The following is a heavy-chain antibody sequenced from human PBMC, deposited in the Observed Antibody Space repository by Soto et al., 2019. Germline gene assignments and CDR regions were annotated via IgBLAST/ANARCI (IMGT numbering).Heavy chain of an antibody. CDR1: GGSISNYY. CDR2: IYTSGST. J-gene: IGHJ4*02. D-gene: IGHD5-12*01. Sequence: SETLSLTCTVSGGSISNYYWSWIRQPAGKGLEWIGRIYTSGSTDYNPSLKSRVTISIDTSKNQFSLKVTSMTAADTAVYYCARERREEIHDGYDIDYWGQGTLVTVSS. V-gene: IGHV4-4*07. CDR3: ARERREEIHDGYDIDY.